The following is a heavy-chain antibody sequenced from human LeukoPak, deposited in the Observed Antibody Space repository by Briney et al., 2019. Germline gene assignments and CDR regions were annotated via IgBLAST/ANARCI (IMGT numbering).Heavy chain of an antibody. J-gene: IGHJ4*02. CDR2: IYYSGST. CDR3: ARQEYSNSYFDY. Sequence: KPSETLSLTCTVSGGSISSNTYYWGWIRQPPGKGLEWIGSIYYSGSTYCNPSLKSPVTISVDTSKNQFSLKLSSVTAADTAVYYCARQEYSNSYFDYWVQGTLVTVSS. V-gene: IGHV4-39*01. D-gene: IGHD2/OR15-2a*01. CDR1: GGSISSNTYY.